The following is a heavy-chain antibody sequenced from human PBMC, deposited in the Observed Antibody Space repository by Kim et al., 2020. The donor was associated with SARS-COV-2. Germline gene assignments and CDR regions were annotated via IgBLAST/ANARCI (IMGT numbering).Heavy chain of an antibody. V-gene: IGHV3-30*18. CDR2: ISYDGSNK. J-gene: IGHJ4*02. CDR3: AKDFSMATIADY. CDR1: GFTFSSYG. D-gene: IGHD5-12*01. Sequence: GGSLRLSCAASGFTFSSYGMHWVRQAPGKGLEWVAVISYDGSNKYYADSVKGRFTISRDNSKNTLYLQMNSLRAEDTAVYYCAKDFSMATIADYWGQGTLVTVSS.